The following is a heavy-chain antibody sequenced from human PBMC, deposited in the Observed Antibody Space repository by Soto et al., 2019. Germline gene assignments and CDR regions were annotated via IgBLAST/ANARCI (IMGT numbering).Heavy chain of an antibody. CDR3: ARDPLIYDSSGYYDCT. CDR1: GGSISSGGYY. CDR2: IYYSGST. J-gene: IGHJ5*02. Sequence: SETLSLTCTVSGGSISSGGYYWSWIRQHPGKGLEWIGYIYYSGSTYYNPSLKSRVTISVDTSKNQFSLKLSSVTAADTAVYYCARDPLIYDSSGYYDCTWGQGTLVTSPQ. D-gene: IGHD3-22*01. V-gene: IGHV4-31*03.